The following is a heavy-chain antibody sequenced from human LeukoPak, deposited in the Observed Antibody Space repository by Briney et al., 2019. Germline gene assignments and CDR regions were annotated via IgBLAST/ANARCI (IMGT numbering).Heavy chain of an antibody. D-gene: IGHD6-19*01. CDR3: AKGPLTEVAGTTWDY. V-gene: IGHV3-21*04. J-gene: IGHJ4*02. Sequence: GGSLRLSCAASGFTFSSYSMNWVRQAPGKGLEWVSSISSSSSYIYYADSVKGRFTISRDNSKNTLYLQMNSLRADDTAVYYCAKGPLTEVAGTTWDYWGQGTLVTVSS. CDR2: ISSSSSYI. CDR1: GFTFSSYS.